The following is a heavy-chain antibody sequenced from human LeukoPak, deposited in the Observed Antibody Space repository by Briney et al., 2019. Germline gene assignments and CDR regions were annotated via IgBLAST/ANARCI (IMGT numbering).Heavy chain of an antibody. Sequence: GGSLRLSCAASGFDFSSNWMHWVRHAPGQGLVWVSRIKGDGISTNYADSVKGRFTISRDIAKNTLYLQMNSLRAEDTGVYYCAKDHYWSIDYWGRGTLVTVSS. V-gene: IGHV3-74*01. CDR1: GFDFSSNW. CDR3: AKDHYWSIDY. CDR2: IKGDGIST. D-gene: IGHD3-3*01. J-gene: IGHJ4*02.